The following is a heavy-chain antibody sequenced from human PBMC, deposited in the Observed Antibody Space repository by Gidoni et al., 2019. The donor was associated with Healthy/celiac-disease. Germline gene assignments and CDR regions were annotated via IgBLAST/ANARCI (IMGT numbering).Heavy chain of an antibody. D-gene: IGHD1-1*01. Sequence: QVQLQQWGAGLLKPSETLSLTCAVSGGSFSGYYWSWIRQPPGKGLEWRGEINHSGSTNYNPSLKSRVTISVDTSKNQFSLKLSSVTAADTAVYYCARRGTPGWFDPWGQGTLVTVSS. J-gene: IGHJ5*02. CDR1: GGSFSGYY. V-gene: IGHV4-34*01. CDR3: ARRGTPGWFDP. CDR2: INHSGST.